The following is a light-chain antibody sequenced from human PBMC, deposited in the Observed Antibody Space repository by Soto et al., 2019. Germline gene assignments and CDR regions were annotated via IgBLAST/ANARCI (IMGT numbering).Light chain of an antibody. CDR2: DAS. J-gene: IGKJ2*01. V-gene: IGKV3-15*01. CDR3: HQYNNWLYA. CDR1: RGISSN. Sequence: IVMTQSPATLSVSPGERATLSCRASRGISSNLAWYQQKHGQAPRLLIYDASTRATGIPARFSGSGSGTELTLTISSLQSEDFPVYYCHQYNNWLYAVGQGPKVDIK.